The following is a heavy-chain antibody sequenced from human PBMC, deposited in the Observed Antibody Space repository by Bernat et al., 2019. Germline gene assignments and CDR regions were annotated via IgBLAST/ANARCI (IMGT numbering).Heavy chain of an antibody. CDR3: SRDRRYCSGGSCFNEGGRAVDY. J-gene: IGHJ4*02. CDR1: GFTFNNYA. D-gene: IGHD2-15*01. CDR2: ISYDGSVR. Sequence: QVQLVESGGGVVQPERSLRLSCAASGFTFNNYALHWVRQAPGRGLEWMALISYDGSVRQYSDSVKGRFTISRDNAQNTLYLQMDVLRPADTAVYYCSRDRRYCSGGSCFNEGGRAVDYWGQGTLVTVSS. V-gene: IGHV3-30-3*01.